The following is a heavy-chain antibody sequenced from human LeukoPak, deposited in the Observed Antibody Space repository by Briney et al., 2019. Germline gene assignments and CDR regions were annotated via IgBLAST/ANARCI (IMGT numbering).Heavy chain of an antibody. V-gene: IGHV4-39*01. Sequence: PSETLSLTCTVSGRSISSSSYYWGWIRQPPGKGLEWIGSIYYSGSTYYNPSLKSRVTISVDTSKNQFSLKLSAVTAADTAVYYCARHNMWVGNLDYWGQGTLVTVSS. J-gene: IGHJ4*02. CDR2: IYYSGST. CDR3: ARHNMWVGNLDY. CDR1: GRSISSSSYY. D-gene: IGHD1-26*01.